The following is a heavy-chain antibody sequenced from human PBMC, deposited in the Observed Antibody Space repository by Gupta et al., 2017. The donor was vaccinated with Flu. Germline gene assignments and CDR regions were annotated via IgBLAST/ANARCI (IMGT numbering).Heavy chain of an antibody. V-gene: IGHV3-15*01. Sequence: EMQLVESGGGMVEPGGSLRLSCAASGFTFANAWMAWVRQAPGKGLEWVGRMRSHLDGGTTDYAAPVKGRFSISRDENTLYLQLTSLKTEDTAVYFCATDNGGFDSAPNFDHWGQGTLVTVSS. CDR2: MRSHLDGGTT. D-gene: IGHD2-15*01. J-gene: IGHJ4*02. CDR3: ATDNGGFDSAPNFDH. CDR1: GFTFANAW.